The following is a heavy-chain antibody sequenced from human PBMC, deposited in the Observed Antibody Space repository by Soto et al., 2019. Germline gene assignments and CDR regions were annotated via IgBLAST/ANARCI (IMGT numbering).Heavy chain of an antibody. J-gene: IGHJ4*02. CDR1: GXTFSNAC. V-gene: IGHV3-15*01. CDR3: TTDVAVAGTSGDY. Sequence: GSLRLSCAASGXTFSNACVSWVRQAPGKGLEWVGRIKSKTDGGTTDYAAPVKGRFTISRDDSKKTLYLQINSLKTEDTDVYYCTTDVAVAGTSGDYWGQGTLVTVSS. D-gene: IGHD6-19*01. CDR2: IKSKTDGGTT.